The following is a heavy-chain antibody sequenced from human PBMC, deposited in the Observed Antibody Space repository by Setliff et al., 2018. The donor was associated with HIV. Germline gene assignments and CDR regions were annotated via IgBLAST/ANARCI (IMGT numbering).Heavy chain of an antibody. J-gene: IGHJ4*02. Sequence: GGSLRLSCAASGFTFSDYAMHWVRQAPGKGLEWVAVISYDGINKYYADSVKGRFTISRDNSKNTLYLQMNSLRAEDTAVYYCARERLRFLEWLPLDYWGQGTLVTVSS. D-gene: IGHD3-3*01. CDR3: ARERLRFLEWLPLDY. CDR1: GFTFSDYA. V-gene: IGHV3-30*04. CDR2: ISYDGINK.